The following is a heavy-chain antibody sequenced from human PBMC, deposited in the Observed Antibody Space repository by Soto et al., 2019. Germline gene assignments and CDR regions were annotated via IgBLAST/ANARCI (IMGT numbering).Heavy chain of an antibody. CDR1: GGSITSPNW. CDR3: ATGNVYYYGSGGLLDQ. D-gene: IGHD3-10*01. Sequence: QVRLQESGPGLVNPSGTLSLTCVVSGGSITSPNWWTWVRQPPGRGLEWIAEMHHSGSTNYSPSLKSLVVMSRDKSKNQFSLKLNSVTAADTAVYYCATGNVYYYGSGGLLDQWGRGALVTVSS. V-gene: IGHV4-4*02. J-gene: IGHJ5*02. CDR2: MHHSGST.